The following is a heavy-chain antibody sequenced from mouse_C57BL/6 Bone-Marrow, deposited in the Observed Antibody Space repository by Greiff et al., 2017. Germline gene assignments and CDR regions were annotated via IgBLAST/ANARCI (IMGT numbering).Heavy chain of an antibody. CDR1: EYEFPSHD. D-gene: IGHD1-3*01. V-gene: IGHV5-2*01. Sequence: EVQGVESGGGLVQPGESLKLSCESNEYEFPSHDMSWVRKTPEKRLELVAAINSAGGSTYYPDTMERRFIISRDNTKKTLYLQMSRLRSEDTALYYCARQSGGLPYYFDYWGQGTTLTVSS. CDR2: INSAGGST. J-gene: IGHJ2*01. CDR3: ARQSGGLPYYFDY.